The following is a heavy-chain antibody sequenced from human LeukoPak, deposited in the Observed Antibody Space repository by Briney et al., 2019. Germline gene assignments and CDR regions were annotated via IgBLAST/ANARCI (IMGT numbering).Heavy chain of an antibody. D-gene: IGHD1/OR15-1a*01. CDR3: SAGVGRTDFDY. Sequence: GGSLRLSCAASGFTFSSYAMSWVRQAPGKGLEWVSAISGSGGSTYYADSVKGRFTISRDNSKNTLYLQMNSLRAEDTAVYYCSAGVGRTDFDYWGQGILVTVSS. CDR2: ISGSGGST. V-gene: IGHV3-23*01. CDR1: GFTFSSYA. J-gene: IGHJ4*02.